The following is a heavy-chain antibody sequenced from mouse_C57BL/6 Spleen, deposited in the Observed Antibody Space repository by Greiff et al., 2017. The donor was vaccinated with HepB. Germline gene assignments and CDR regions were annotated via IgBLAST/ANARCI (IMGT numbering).Heavy chain of an antibody. D-gene: IGHD2-13*01. V-gene: IGHV6-6*01. CDR2: IRNKANNHAT. J-gene: IGHJ4*01. CDR3: TRTEGEYYYAMDY. CDR1: GFTFSDAW. Sequence: EVKVEESGGGLVQPGGSMKLSCAASGFTFSDAWMDWVRQSPEKGLEWVAEIRNKANNHATYYAESVKGRFTISRDDSKSSVYLQMNSLRAEDTGIYYCTRTEGEYYYAMDYWGQGTSVTVSS.